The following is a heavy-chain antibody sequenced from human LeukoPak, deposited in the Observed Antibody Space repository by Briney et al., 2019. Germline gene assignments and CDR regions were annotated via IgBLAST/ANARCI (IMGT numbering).Heavy chain of an antibody. D-gene: IGHD3-22*01. Sequence: GGSLRLSCAASGFTFSRYTMNWVRQAPGKGLEWVSSISSTSSYRYYAHSVKGRFTISRDNAKNSLYLQMNSLRAEDTAVYYCARHFLTYYDSSGFAVDVWGQGTTDTVSS. CDR2: ISSTSSYR. CDR1: GFTFSRYT. V-gene: IGHV3-21*01. CDR3: ARHFLTYYDSSGFAVDV. J-gene: IGHJ6*02.